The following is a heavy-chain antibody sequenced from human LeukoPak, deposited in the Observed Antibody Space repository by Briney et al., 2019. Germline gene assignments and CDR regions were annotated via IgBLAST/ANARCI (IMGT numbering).Heavy chain of an antibody. D-gene: IGHD3-22*01. V-gene: IGHV3-21*01. CDR3: ARVGSSGYYSNDAFDI. CDR2: ISSSSSYI. Sequence: GGSLRLSCAASGFTFSSYSMNWVRQAPGKGLEWVSSISSSSSYIYYADSVKGRFTISRDNAKNSLYLQMNSLRAEDTAVYYCARVGSSGYYSNDAFDIWGQGTMVTVSS. CDR1: GFTFSSYS. J-gene: IGHJ3*02.